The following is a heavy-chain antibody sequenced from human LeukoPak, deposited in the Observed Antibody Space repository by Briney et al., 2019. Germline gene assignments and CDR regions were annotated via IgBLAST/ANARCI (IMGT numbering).Heavy chain of an antibody. V-gene: IGHV4-34*01. CDR1: GGSFSGYY. D-gene: IGHD1-26*01. CDR2: INHSGST. Sequence: SETLSLTCAVYGGSFSGYYWGWIRQPPGKGLEWIGEINHSGSTNYNPSLKSRVTISVDTSKNQFSLKLSSVTAADTAVYYCARGRVVGATIDYWGQGTLVTVSS. J-gene: IGHJ4*02. CDR3: ARGRVVGATIDY.